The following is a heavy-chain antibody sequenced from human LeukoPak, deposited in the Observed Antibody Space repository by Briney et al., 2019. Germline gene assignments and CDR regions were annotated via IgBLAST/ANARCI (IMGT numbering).Heavy chain of an antibody. J-gene: IGHJ4*02. D-gene: IGHD3-22*01. CDR1: GGSFSGHY. CDR3: ARGSDSSGYYSPVDY. Sequence: PSETLSPTCGVYGGSFSGHYWSWIRQPPGKGLEWIGEINHSGSTNYSPSLESRVTMSVDTSKNQFSLKLSSVTAADTAVYYCARGSDSSGYYSPVDYWGQGTLVTVSS. CDR2: INHSGST. V-gene: IGHV4-34*01.